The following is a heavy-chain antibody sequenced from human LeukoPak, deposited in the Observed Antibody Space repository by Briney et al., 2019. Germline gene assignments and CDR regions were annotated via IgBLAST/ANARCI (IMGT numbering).Heavy chain of an antibody. D-gene: IGHD2-2*01. Sequence: PGGSLRLSCAASGFTFSSYAMSWVRQAPGKGLEWVSAISGSGGSTYYADSVKGRFTISRDNSKNTLYLQMNSLRAEDTAVYYCAKDLSLVVVPAADYATPDYWGQGTLATVSS. CDR1: GFTFSSYA. CDR3: AKDLSLVVVPAADYATPDY. V-gene: IGHV3-23*01. CDR2: ISGSGGST. J-gene: IGHJ4*02.